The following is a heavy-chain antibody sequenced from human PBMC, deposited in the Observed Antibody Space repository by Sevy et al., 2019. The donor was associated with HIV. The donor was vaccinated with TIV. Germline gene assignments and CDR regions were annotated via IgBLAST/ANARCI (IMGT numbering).Heavy chain of an antibody. CDR3: ARDGVVTYSQFDY. CDR1: GFTFSSYG. CDR2: IWYDGSNK. J-gene: IGHJ4*02. V-gene: IGHV3-33*01. D-gene: IGHD3-3*01. Sequence: GGSLRLSCAASGFTFSSYGMHWVRQAPGKGLEWVAVIWYDGSNKYYADSVKGRFTISRDNSKNTLYLQMNSQRAEDTAVYYCARDGVVTYSQFDYWGQGTLVTVSS.